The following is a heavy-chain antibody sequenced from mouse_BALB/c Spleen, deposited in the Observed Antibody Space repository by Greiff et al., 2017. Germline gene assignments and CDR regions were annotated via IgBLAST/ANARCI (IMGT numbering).Heavy chain of an antibody. J-gene: IGHJ3*01. Sequence: VQLQQSGAELMKPGASVKISCKATGYTFSSYWIEWVKQRPGHGLEWIGEILPGSGSTNYNEKFKGKATFTADTSSNTAYMQLSSLTSEDSAVYYCARGGYDYDGFAYWGQGTLVTVSA. D-gene: IGHD2-4*01. CDR1: GYTFSSYW. V-gene: IGHV1-9*01. CDR2: ILPGSGST. CDR3: ARGGYDYDGFAY.